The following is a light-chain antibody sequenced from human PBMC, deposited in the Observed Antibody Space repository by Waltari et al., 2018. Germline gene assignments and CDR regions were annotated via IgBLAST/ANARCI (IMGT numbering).Light chain of an antibody. CDR3: QSYYGTDWV. V-gene: IGLV6-57*04. J-gene: IGLJ3*02. Sequence: NFMLTQPHSVSESQGKTVTISCTRSSGSIASNYVQWYQQRPGSAPTTVIYENNQRPSGVSDRFSGSIDSSSNSTPLTISGLKAEDEADYYCQSYYGTDWVFGGGTKLTVL. CDR1: SGSIASNY. CDR2: ENN.